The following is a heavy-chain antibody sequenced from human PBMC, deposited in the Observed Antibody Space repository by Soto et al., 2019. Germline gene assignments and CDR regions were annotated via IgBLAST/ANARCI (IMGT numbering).Heavy chain of an antibody. J-gene: IGHJ4*02. CDR2: IIPVIGTT. CDR1: GGTFTIFA. CDR3: VRDLGSGYDPGDY. Sequence: QVQLVQSGAEVKNPGSSVKVSCKASGGTFTIFAISWVRQAPGQGLEWMGGIIPVIGTTNYAQRFQGRITITGDESTSTAYMELSSLKSDATAVYYCVRDLGSGYDPGDYWGQGTLVTVSS. D-gene: IGHD5-12*01. V-gene: IGHV1-69*12.